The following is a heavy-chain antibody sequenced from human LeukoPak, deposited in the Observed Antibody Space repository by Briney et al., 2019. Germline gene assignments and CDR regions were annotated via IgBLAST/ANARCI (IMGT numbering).Heavy chain of an antibody. J-gene: IGHJ4*02. CDR1: GLTFSSYG. V-gene: IGHV3-33*01. Sequence: GSLRLSCAASGLTFSSYGMHWVRQAPGRGLEWVAVIWYDGSNKYYADSVKGRFTISRDNSKNTLYLQMNSLRAEDTAVYYCARDPVAYTVTFSNEIFDYWGQGTLSPSPQ. D-gene: IGHD4-17*01. CDR2: IWYDGSNK. CDR3: ARDPVAYTVTFSNEIFDY.